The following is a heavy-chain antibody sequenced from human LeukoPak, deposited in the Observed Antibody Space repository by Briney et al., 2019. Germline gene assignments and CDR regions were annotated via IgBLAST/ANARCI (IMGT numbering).Heavy chain of an antibody. CDR3: ARSTWGYGSRYFDY. D-gene: IGHD5-12*01. V-gene: IGHV3-7*01. CDR2: IEQDGSVK. J-gene: IGHJ4*02. Sequence: GGSLRLSCAASGFTFSSCAMSWVRQAPGKGLEWVANIEQDGSVKNYLDSVRGRFTISRDNARESLYLQMDSLRVEDTAVYYCARSTWGYGSRYFDYWGQGTLVTVSS. CDR1: GFTFSSCA.